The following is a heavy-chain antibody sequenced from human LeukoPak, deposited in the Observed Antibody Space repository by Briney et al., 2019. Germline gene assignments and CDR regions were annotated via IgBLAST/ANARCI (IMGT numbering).Heavy chain of an antibody. CDR1: GFTFSSYS. CDR2: ISSSSSYK. D-gene: IGHD2-15*01. Sequence: GGSLRLSCAASGFTFSSYSMNWVRQAPGKGLEWVSSISSSSSYKYYADSVKGRFPISRDNAKNSLYLQMNSLRAEDTAVYYCARDLENTANDIVVVVAATGNWRQGTLVTVSS. J-gene: IGHJ4*02. CDR3: ARDLENTANDIVVVVAATGN. V-gene: IGHV3-21*01.